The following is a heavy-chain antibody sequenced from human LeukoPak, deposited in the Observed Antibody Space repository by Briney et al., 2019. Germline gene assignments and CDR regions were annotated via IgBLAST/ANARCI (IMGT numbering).Heavy chain of an antibody. CDR3: ARDHDSSGYYLIFDY. D-gene: IGHD3-22*01. V-gene: IGHV1-2*02. CDR2: INPNSGGT. J-gene: IGHJ4*02. CDR1: GYTFTGYY. Sequence: GASVKVSCKASGYTFTGYYMHWVRQAPGQGLEWMGWINPNSGGTNYAQKFQGRVTMTRDTSISTAYMELSRLRSDDTAVYYCARDHDSSGYYLIFDYWGQGTLVTASS.